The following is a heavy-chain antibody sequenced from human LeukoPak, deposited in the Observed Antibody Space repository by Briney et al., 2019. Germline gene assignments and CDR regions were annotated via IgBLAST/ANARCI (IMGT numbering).Heavy chain of an antibody. V-gene: IGHV1-2*02. CDR3: ARARAPGDPFEI. J-gene: IGHJ3*02. CDR1: GYTFSDYH. Sequence: ASVKVSCKASGYTFSDYHMHWVRQAPGQGLEWMGWINPNSGGTIYAQKFQGRVTMTRDTSITTAYMELSRLRSDDTAVYYCARARAPGDPFEIWGQGTMVTVSS. D-gene: IGHD1-26*01. CDR2: INPNSGGT.